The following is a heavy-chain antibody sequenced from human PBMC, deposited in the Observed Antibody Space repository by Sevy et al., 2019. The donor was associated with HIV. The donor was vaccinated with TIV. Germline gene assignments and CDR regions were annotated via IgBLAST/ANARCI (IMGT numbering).Heavy chain of an antibody. J-gene: IGHJ4*02. Sequence: GESLKISCKGSGYNFASYWIAWVRQMPGKGLEWMGIIYPDDSDTRYGPSFEGQVTISADKSISTAYLQWTSLKASDTGMDYCAKPSVGGTGVFDHLGQGTLVTGSS. CDR2: IYPDDSDT. V-gene: IGHV5-51*01. D-gene: IGHD3-3*01. CDR1: GYNFASYW. CDR3: AKPSVGGTGVFDH.